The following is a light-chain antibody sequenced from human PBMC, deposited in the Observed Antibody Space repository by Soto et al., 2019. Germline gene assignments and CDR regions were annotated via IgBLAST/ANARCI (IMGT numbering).Light chain of an antibody. CDR3: CSYTRSGTLI. J-gene: IGLJ1*01. Sequence: QSALTQPASVSGSPGQSITLSCVGTSGDIGDYNYVSWYQQHPGKVPKVIIYDVSNRPSGVSYRFSGTKSGNTASLTVSGLQAEDEADYYCCSYTRSGTLIFGTGTKVTV. V-gene: IGLV2-14*01. CDR2: DVS. CDR1: SGDIGDYNY.